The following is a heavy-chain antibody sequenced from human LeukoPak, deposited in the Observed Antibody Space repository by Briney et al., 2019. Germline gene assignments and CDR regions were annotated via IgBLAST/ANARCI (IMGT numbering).Heavy chain of an antibody. V-gene: IGHV1-69*05. D-gene: IGHD6-19*01. CDR3: AREDSSGWSQFDY. Sequence: GASVKVSCKASGGTFSSYAISWVRQAPGQGLEWMGRIIPIFGTANYAQKFQGRVTITTDESTSTAYMELSCLRSEDTAVYYCAREDSSGWSQFDYWGQGTLVTVSS. CDR1: GGTFSSYA. J-gene: IGHJ4*02. CDR2: IIPIFGTA.